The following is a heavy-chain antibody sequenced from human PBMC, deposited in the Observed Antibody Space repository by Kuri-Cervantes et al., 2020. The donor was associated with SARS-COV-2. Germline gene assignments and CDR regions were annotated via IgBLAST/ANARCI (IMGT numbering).Heavy chain of an antibody. CDR1: GGSISSYY. D-gene: IGHD6-13*01. J-gene: IGHJ4*02. CDR3: ARESAAGTPYFDY. Sequence: GSLRLSCTASGGSISSYYWSWIRQPPGKGLEWIGYIYYSGSTNYNPSLKSRVTISVDTSKNQFSLKLSSVTAADTAVYYCARESAAGTPYFDYWGQGTLVTVSS. V-gene: IGHV4-59*12. CDR2: IYYSGST.